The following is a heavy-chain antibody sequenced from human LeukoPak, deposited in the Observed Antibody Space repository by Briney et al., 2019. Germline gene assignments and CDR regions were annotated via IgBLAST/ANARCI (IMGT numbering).Heavy chain of an antibody. D-gene: IGHD6-13*01. V-gene: IGHV4-38-2*02. Sequence: SETLSLTCTVSGYSISSGYYWGWIRQPPGKGLEWIGSIYHSGSTYYNPSLKSRVTISVDTSKNQFSLKLSSVTAADTAVYYCARGGRGSWAFDYWGQGTLVTVSS. CDR1: GYSISSGYY. J-gene: IGHJ4*02. CDR2: IYHSGST. CDR3: ARGGRGSWAFDY.